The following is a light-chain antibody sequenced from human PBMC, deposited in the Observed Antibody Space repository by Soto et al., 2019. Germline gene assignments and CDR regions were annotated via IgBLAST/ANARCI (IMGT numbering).Light chain of an antibody. J-gene: IGKJ3*01. CDR3: QQYNSYPFT. Sequence: DIQMTQSPSTLSASVGDRVTITCRASQGIVRWLAWYQQKPGKAPKLLIYKASSLESGVPSRFSGGGSGTEYTLTISSLQPDDFATYYCQQYNSYPFTFGPGTKVD. CDR2: KAS. V-gene: IGKV1-5*03. CDR1: QGIVRW.